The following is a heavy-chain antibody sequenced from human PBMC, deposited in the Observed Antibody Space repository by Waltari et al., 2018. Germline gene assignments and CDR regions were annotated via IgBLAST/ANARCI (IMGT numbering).Heavy chain of an antibody. J-gene: IGHJ4*02. CDR1: GFTFSSYA. D-gene: IGHD1-26*01. V-gene: IGHV3-23*04. CDR3: AKDNEWELNDY. CDR2: INANGGST. Sequence: EVQLVESGGGLVQPGGSLRLSCEASGFTFSSYAMSWVRQAPGEGLEGVSTINANGGSTYYAEAVNGRFTISRDKSQNTLFLQMNSLRAEDTAVYYCAKDNEWELNDYWGQGTLVTVSS.